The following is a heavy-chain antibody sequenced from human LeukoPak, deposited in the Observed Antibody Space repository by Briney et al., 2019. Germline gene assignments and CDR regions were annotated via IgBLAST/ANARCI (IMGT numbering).Heavy chain of an antibody. Sequence: GGSLRLSCVASGFTFSTYAMNWVRQAPGKGLEWVSVIYSGGNTYYTDSVKGRFTISRDNSKNTLYLQMNSLRAEDTAVYYCARDLGGFDYWGQGTLVTVSS. J-gene: IGHJ4*02. CDR2: IYSGGNT. CDR3: ARDLGGFDY. D-gene: IGHD3-16*01. CDR1: GFTFSTYA. V-gene: IGHV3-53*01.